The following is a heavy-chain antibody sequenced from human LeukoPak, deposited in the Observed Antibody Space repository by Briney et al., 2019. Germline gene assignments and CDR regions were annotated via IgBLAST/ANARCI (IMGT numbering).Heavy chain of an antibody. J-gene: IGHJ4*02. CDR2: IDPRDSYT. D-gene: IGHD2-15*01. Sequence: GESLKISCQGSGYIFTSYWISWVRQMPGKGLEWMGRIDPRDSYTNYSPSFQGHVTISADKSISTAYPQWSSLKASDTAMYYCARPDCSGGTCYLLIYWGQGTLVTVSS. CDR1: GYIFTSYW. V-gene: IGHV5-10-1*01. CDR3: ARPDCSGGTCYLLIY.